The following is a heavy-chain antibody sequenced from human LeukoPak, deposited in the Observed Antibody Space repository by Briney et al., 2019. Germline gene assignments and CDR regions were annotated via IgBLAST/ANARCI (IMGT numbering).Heavy chain of an antibody. V-gene: IGHV3-23*01. CDR1: GFTFNNYV. Sequence: GGSLRLSCAASGFTFNNYVMSWVRQAPGKGLEWVSAISGSGGSTYYADSVKGRFTISRDNSKNTLYLQMNSLRAEDTAVYYCAKWRIAVAGAEDYWGQGTLVTVSS. CDR3: AKWRIAVAGAEDY. D-gene: IGHD6-19*01. J-gene: IGHJ4*02. CDR2: ISGSGGST.